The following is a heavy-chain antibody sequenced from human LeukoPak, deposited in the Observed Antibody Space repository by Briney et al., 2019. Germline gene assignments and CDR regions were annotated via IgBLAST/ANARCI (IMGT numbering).Heavy chain of an antibody. CDR2: IYHSGST. Sequence: SQTLSLTCAVSGGSISSGGYSWSWIRQPPGKGLECIGYIYHSGSTYYNPSLKSRVTISVDRSKNQFSLKLSSVTAADTAVYYCARGRVDYYGSGSPHRYFDYWGQGTLVTVSS. V-gene: IGHV4-30-2*01. CDR3: ARGRVDYYGSGSPHRYFDY. CDR1: GGSISSGGYS. D-gene: IGHD3-10*01. J-gene: IGHJ4*02.